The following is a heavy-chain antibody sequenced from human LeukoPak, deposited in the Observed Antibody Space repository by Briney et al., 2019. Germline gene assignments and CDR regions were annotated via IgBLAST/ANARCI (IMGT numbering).Heavy chain of an antibody. CDR2: ISAYNGNT. V-gene: IGHV1-18*01. D-gene: IGHD3-10*01. CDR1: GYTFTSYG. Sequence: ASVKVSCNASGYTFTSYGISWVRQAPGEGLEWMGSISAYNGNTNYAQKLQGRVTMTTDTSTSTAYMELRSLRSDDTAVYYCARDRPSSDGSGSYTYYYYYGMDVWGQGTTVTVSS. J-gene: IGHJ6*02. CDR3: ARDRPSSDGSGSYTYYYYYGMDV.